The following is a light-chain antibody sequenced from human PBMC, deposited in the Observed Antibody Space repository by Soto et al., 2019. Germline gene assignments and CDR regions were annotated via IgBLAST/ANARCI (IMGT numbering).Light chain of an antibody. CDR1: QSVSSY. CDR2: DAS. Sequence: EIVLTQSPATLSLSPGERATLSCRANQSVSSYLAWYQQKPGQAPRLLISDASNRATGIPARFSGSGSGTDFTLTVNSLEPEDFAVYYCQQRRDWPLTFGGGTKVEI. V-gene: IGKV3-11*01. J-gene: IGKJ4*01. CDR3: QQRRDWPLT.